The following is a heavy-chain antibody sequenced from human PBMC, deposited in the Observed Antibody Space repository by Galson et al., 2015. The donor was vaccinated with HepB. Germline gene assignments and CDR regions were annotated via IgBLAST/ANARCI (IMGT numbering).Heavy chain of an antibody. D-gene: IGHD3-22*01. CDR3: ARDPSGGYYYDSSGYYGEY. Sequence: SVKVSCKASGYTFTGYYMHWVRQAPGQGLEWMGWINPNSGGTNYAQKFQGRVTMTRDTSISTAYMELSRLRSDDTAVYYCARDPSGGYYYDSSGYYGEYWGQGTLVTVSS. J-gene: IGHJ4*02. CDR2: INPNSGGT. CDR1: GYTFTGYY. V-gene: IGHV1-2*02.